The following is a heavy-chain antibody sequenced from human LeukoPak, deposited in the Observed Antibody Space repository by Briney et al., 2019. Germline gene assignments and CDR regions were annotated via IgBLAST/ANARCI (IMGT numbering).Heavy chain of an antibody. CDR3: ARDLRGLAFDS. J-gene: IGHJ3*02. D-gene: IGHD3-22*01. V-gene: IGHV4-59*01. CDR1: GLPMRSYY. Sequence: PADPLSLTCSVSGLPMRSYYWSWIRQPPGKGLEGFGYIYYSGSTNYKPSLKSRVTISVDTSKNQFALKLSSVTAADTAVYYCARDLRGLAFDSWGQGTMVTVSS. CDR2: IYYSGST.